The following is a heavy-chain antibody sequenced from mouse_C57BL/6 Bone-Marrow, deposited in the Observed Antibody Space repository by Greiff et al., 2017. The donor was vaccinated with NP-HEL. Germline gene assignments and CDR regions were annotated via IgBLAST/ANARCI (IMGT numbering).Heavy chain of an antibody. D-gene: IGHD4-1*01. V-gene: IGHV1-52*01. Sequence: VQLQQPGAELVRPGSSVKLSCKASGYTFTSYWMHWVKQRPIQGLEWIGNIDPSDSETHYNQKFKDKATLTVDKSSSTAYMQLSSLTSEDSAVYYCAKLTGTPYWYFDVWGTGTTVTVSS. CDR3: AKLTGTPYWYFDV. CDR1: GYTFTSYW. CDR2: IDPSDSET. J-gene: IGHJ1*03.